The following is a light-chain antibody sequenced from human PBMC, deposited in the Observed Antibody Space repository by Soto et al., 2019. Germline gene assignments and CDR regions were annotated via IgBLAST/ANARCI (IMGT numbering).Light chain of an antibody. CDR1: QTISSW. Sequence: DIQMTQSPSTLSGSVGDRVTITCRASQTISSWLAWYQQKPGKAPKLLIYKASTLKSGVPSRFSGSGSGTEFTLTISSLQPDDFATYYCQQRITFGQVTRPEIK. J-gene: IGKJ5*01. CDR2: KAS. CDR3: QQRIT. V-gene: IGKV1-5*03.